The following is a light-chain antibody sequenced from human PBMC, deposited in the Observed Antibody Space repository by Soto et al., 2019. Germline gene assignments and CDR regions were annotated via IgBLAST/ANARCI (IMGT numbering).Light chain of an antibody. CDR1: QGVGND. V-gene: IGKV1-6*01. CDR3: LQDYDYPWT. CDR2: AAS. Sequence: AIQMTQSPSSLSASVGDRVTVSCRASQGVGNDLGWFQHKAGKAPKLLIFAASTLHTGVPSRFSGSGSGTDVTLTLSGLQAEDSATYYCLQDYDYPWTFGQGTKVEVK. J-gene: IGKJ1*01.